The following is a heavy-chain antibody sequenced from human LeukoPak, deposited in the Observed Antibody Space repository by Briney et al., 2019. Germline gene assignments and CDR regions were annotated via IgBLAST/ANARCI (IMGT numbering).Heavy chain of an antibody. CDR2: ISSTSIYK. J-gene: IGHJ4*02. V-gene: IGHV3-21*01. Sequence: PGGSLRLSCAASGFTFSSYSMNWVRQAPGKGLEWVSSISSTSIYKYYADSVKGRFTISRDNSKNTLYLQMNSLRPEDTAVYYCAKDRISMVRSSDIDNWGQGTLVTVSS. CDR3: AKDRISMVRSSDIDN. D-gene: IGHD3-10*01. CDR1: GFTFSSYS.